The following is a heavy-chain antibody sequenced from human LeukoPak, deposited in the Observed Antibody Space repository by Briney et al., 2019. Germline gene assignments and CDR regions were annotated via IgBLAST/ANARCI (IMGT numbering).Heavy chain of an antibody. CDR3: ARDRSGGWLQFSAFDI. Sequence: TSETLSLTCTVSGGSISSYYWSWIRQPPGKGLEWIGYIDYSGYTNYNPSLKSRVTISVDASKNQFSLKLSSVTAADTAVYYCARDRSGGWLQFSAFDIWGQGTMVTVSS. CDR1: GGSISSYY. D-gene: IGHD5-24*01. V-gene: IGHV4-59*12. CDR2: IDYSGYT. J-gene: IGHJ3*02.